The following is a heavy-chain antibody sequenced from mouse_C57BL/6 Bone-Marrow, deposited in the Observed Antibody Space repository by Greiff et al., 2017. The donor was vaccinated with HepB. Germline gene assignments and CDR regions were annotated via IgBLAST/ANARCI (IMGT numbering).Heavy chain of an antibody. V-gene: IGHV5-4*01. CDR3: ARGGDYALFAY. CDR2: ISDGGSYT. Sequence: EVQVVESGGGLVKPGGSLKLSCAASGFTFSSYAMSWVRQTPEKRLEWVATISDGGSYTYYPDNVKGRFTISRDNAKNNLYLQMSHLKSEDTAMYYCARGGDYALFAYWGQGTLVTVSA. J-gene: IGHJ3*01. D-gene: IGHD2-4*01. CDR1: GFTFSSYA.